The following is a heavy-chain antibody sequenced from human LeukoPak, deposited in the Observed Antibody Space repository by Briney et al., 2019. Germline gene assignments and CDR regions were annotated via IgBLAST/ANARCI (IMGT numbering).Heavy chain of an antibody. CDR1: GYTFTSYG. CDR3: ARTWFGELLGYVFDY. D-gene: IGHD3-10*01. Sequence: ASVKVSCKASGYTFTSYGISWVRQAPGQGLEWMRWISAYNGNTNYAQKLQGRVTMTTDTSTSTAYMELRSLRSDDTAVYYCARTWFGELLGYVFDYWGQGTLVTVSS. J-gene: IGHJ4*02. V-gene: IGHV1-18*04. CDR2: ISAYNGNT.